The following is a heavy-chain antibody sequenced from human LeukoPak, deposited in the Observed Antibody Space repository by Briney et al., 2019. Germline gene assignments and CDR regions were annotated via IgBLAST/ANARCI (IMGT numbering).Heavy chain of an antibody. CDR1: GYTFTGYY. Sequence: ASVKVSCKASGYTFTGYYMHWVRQAPGQGLEWMGWISAYNGNTNYAQKLQGRVTMTTDTSTSTAYMELRSLRSDDTAVYYCARVLRFLEWLLARDAFDIWGQGTMVTVSS. CDR3: ARVLRFLEWLLARDAFDI. V-gene: IGHV1-18*04. J-gene: IGHJ3*02. CDR2: ISAYNGNT. D-gene: IGHD3-3*01.